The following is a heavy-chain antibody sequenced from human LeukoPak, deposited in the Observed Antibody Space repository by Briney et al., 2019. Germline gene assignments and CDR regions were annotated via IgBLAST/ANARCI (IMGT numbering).Heavy chain of an antibody. D-gene: IGHD3-10*01. CDR3: ARHGGAFDF. CDR1: GFTFSSYA. J-gene: IGHJ3*01. V-gene: IGHV3-7*01. Sequence: GGSLRLSCAASGFTFSSYAMHWVRQAPGKGLEWVAYIKQDGSEKDYVDSVKGRFTISRDNAKNPLYLQMNSLRGEDTAVYYCARHGGAFDFWGQGTLVTVSS. CDR2: IKQDGSEK.